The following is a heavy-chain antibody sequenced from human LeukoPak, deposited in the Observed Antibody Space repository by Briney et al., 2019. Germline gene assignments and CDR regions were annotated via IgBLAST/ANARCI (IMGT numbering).Heavy chain of an antibody. J-gene: IGHJ4*02. D-gene: IGHD3-3*01. CDR1: GXTFTSXG. CDR3: ARDRPPYYDFWSGYQSESPFDY. CDR2: ISAYNGNT. V-gene: IGHV1-18*01. Sequence: VKVSCKAXGXTFTSXGISWVRQAPGQGLEWMGWISAYNGNTNYAQKLQRRVTMTTDTSTSTAYMELRSLRSDDTAVYYCARDRPPYYDFWSGYQSESPFDYWGQGTLVTVSS.